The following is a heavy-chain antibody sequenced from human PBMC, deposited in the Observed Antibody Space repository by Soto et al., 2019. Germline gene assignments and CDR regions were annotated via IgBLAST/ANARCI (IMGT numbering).Heavy chain of an antibody. D-gene: IGHD6-19*01. Sequence: SETLSLTCTASGGSISSGYHWAWIRQPAGMRLEWVASIFHTGTTYYNPSLTSRVTISVDTSKNQFSLKLTSVTATDSAVYYCARVHVMVVAGSTFDYWGHGTLVTVSS. J-gene: IGHJ4*01. CDR2: IFHTGTT. V-gene: IGHV4-38-2*02. CDR3: ARVHVMVVAGSTFDY. CDR1: GGSISSGYH.